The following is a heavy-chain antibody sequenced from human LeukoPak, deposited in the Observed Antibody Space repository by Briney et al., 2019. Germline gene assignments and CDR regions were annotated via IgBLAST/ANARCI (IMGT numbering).Heavy chain of an antibody. CDR1: GYTFTDYY. CDR3: ARAQSGSYLGNWFDP. J-gene: IGHJ5*02. Sequence: ASVKVSCKASGYTFTDYYMHWVRQAPGQGLEWMGLINPSGAGTSYAQNFQGRVTMTRGTSTSTVYMELSSLRSEDTAVYYCARAQSGSYLGNWFDPWGQGTLVTVSS. V-gene: IGHV1-46*01. D-gene: IGHD1-26*01. CDR2: INPSGAGT.